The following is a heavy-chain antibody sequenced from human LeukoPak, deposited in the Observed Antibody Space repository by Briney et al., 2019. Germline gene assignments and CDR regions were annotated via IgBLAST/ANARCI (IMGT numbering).Heavy chain of an antibody. J-gene: IGHJ3*02. Sequence: GGSLRLSCAASGFTFSSYEMNWVRQAPGKGLEWVSYISSSGSTIYYADSVKGRFTISRDNAKNSLYLQMNSLRAEDTPVYYCARVRAYVAGTRDDAFDIWGQGTMVTVSS. CDR3: ARVRAYVAGTRDDAFDI. D-gene: IGHD6-19*01. V-gene: IGHV3-48*03. CDR1: GFTFSSYE. CDR2: ISSSGSTI.